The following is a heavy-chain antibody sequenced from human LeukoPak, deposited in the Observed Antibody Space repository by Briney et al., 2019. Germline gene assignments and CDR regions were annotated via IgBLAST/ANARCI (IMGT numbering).Heavy chain of an antibody. D-gene: IGHD3-22*01. CDR3: ARDFMGVSSSGYYYYGMDV. Sequence: GGSLRLSCAAYGFTFSSYAVHWVRQAPGEGLEWVAVISYDGSNKYYADSVKGRFTISRDNSKNTLYLQMNSLRAEDTAVYYCARDFMGVSSSGYYYYGMDVWGKGTTVTVSS. CDR2: ISYDGSNK. CDR1: GFTFSSYA. J-gene: IGHJ6*04. V-gene: IGHV3-30*04.